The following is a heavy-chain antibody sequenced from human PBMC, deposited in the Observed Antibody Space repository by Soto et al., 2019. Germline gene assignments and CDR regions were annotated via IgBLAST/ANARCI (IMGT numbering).Heavy chain of an antibody. D-gene: IGHD2-15*01. Sequence: ASVKVSCKASGGTFSSYAISWVRQAPGQGLEWMGGIIPIFGTANYAQKFQGRVTITADESTSTAYMELSSLRSEDTAVYYCARYCSGGSCYPNYDYWGQGTLVTVSS. CDR3: ARYCSGGSCYPNYDY. J-gene: IGHJ4*02. CDR1: GGTFSSYA. CDR2: IIPIFGTA. V-gene: IGHV1-69*13.